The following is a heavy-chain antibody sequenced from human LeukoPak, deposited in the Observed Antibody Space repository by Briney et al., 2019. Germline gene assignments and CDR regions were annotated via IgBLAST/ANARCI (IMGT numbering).Heavy chain of an antibody. CDR3: ASDPISYSSGWYGG. CDR2: INPNSGGT. D-gene: IGHD6-19*01. CDR1: GYTLTAYY. J-gene: IGHJ4*02. V-gene: IGHV1-2*02. Sequence: GASVKVSCKASGYTLTAYYMHWVRQAPGQGLEWMGWINPNSGGTNYAQKFQGRVTMTRDTSISTAYMELSRLRSDDTAVYYCASDPISYSSGWYGGWGQGTLVTVSS.